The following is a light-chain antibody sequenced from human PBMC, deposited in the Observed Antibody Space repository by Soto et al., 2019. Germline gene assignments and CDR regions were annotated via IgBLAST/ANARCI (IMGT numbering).Light chain of an antibody. J-gene: IGKJ3*01. CDR2: AAS. CDR1: QSISSY. Sequence: DIQMTQSPSSLSASVGDRVTITCRASQSISSYLNWYQQKPGKAPKLLIYAASSLQNGVPPRFSGSGSGTDFTLTISSLQPEDFATYYCQQSSSSLFSFGPGTKVDLK. CDR3: QQSSSSLFS. V-gene: IGKV1-39*01.